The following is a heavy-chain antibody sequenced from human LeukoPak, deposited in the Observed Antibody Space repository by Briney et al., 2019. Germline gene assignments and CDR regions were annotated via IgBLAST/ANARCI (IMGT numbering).Heavy chain of an antibody. Sequence: GGSLRLSCAASGFTFSSYAMSWVRQAPGKGLEWVAVISYDGSNKYYADSVKGRFTISRDNAKNTLYLQMNSLRAEDTAVYYCARGFDYYDSSGYQGDAFDIWGQGTMVTVSS. J-gene: IGHJ3*02. CDR3: ARGFDYYDSSGYQGDAFDI. CDR2: ISYDGSNK. V-gene: IGHV3-30*04. CDR1: GFTFSSYA. D-gene: IGHD3-22*01.